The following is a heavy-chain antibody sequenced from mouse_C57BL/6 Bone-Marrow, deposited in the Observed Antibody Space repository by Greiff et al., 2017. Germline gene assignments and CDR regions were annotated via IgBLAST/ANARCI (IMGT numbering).Heavy chain of an antibody. Sequence: EVKLMESGAELVKPGASVKLSCTASGFNIKDYYMHWVKQRTEKGLEWIGRIDPEDGETKYAPKFQGKATITADTSSNTAYLQLSSLTSEDTAVYYCARGYGSSYWYFDVWGTGTTVTVSS. CDR1: GFNIKDYY. V-gene: IGHV14-2*01. D-gene: IGHD1-1*01. CDR2: IDPEDGET. J-gene: IGHJ1*03. CDR3: ARGYGSSYWYFDV.